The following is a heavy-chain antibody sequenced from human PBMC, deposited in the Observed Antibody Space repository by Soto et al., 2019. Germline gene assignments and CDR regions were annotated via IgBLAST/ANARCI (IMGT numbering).Heavy chain of an antibody. CDR2: IYYSGST. CDR3: ARQGRNNKIHDIVVVPAATVDY. D-gene: IGHD2-2*01. J-gene: IGHJ4*02. CDR1: GGSISSSSYY. Sequence: PSETLSLTCTVSGGSISSSSYYWGWIRQPPGKGLEWIGSIYYSGSTYYNPSLKSRVTISVDTSKNQFSLKLSSVTAADTAVYYCARQGRNNKIHDIVVVPAATVDYWGQGTLVTVSS. V-gene: IGHV4-39*01.